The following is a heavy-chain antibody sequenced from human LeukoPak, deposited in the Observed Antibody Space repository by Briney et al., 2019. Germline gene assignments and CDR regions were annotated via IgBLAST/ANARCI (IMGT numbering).Heavy chain of an antibody. V-gene: IGHV3-23*01. D-gene: IGHD6-13*01. CDR2: ISGTVNRT. CDR1: GFTFSNYA. Sequence: GGSLRLSCAASGFTFSNYAMIWVRQAPGKGLEWVSSISGTVNRTYYTDSVKGRFTISRDNSKNTLYLQMNSLRAEDTAVYYCARSVQYGSWYKDDYWGQGTLVTVSS. J-gene: IGHJ4*02. CDR3: ARSVQYGSWYKDDY.